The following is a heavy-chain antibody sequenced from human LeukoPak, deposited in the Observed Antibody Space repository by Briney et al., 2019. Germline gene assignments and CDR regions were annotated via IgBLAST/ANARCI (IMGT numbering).Heavy chain of an antibody. D-gene: IGHD2/OR15-2a*01. J-gene: IGHJ4*02. CDR2: INSDGSWT. Sequence: GGSLRLSCAASGNYWMHWVRQAPGKGLVWVSHINSDGSWTSYADSVKGRFTISKDNAKNTVYLQMNNLRAEGTAVYYCVSFYEAYWGRGTLVTVSS. CDR1: GNYW. CDR3: VSFYEAY. V-gene: IGHV3-74*01.